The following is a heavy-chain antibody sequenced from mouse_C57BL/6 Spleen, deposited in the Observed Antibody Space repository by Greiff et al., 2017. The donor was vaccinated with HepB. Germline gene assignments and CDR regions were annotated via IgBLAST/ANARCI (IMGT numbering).Heavy chain of an antibody. D-gene: IGHD3-2*02. Sequence: EVKLMESGPELVKPGASVKIPCKASGYTFTDYNMDWVKQSHGKSLEWIGDINPNNGGTIYNQKFKSKATLTVDKSSSTAYMELRSLTSEDTAVYYCAQTAQALAYWGQGTLVTVSA. CDR1: GYTFTDYN. CDR3: AQTAQALAY. V-gene: IGHV1-18*01. J-gene: IGHJ3*01. CDR2: INPNNGGT.